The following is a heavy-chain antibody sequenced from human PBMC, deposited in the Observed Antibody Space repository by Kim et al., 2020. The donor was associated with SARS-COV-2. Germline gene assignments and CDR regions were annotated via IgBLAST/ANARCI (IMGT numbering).Heavy chain of an antibody. CDR2: IKQDGSEK. D-gene: IGHD2-15*01. V-gene: IGHV3-7*01. Sequence: GGSLRLSCAASGFTFSSYWMSWVRQAPGKGLEWVANIKQDGSEKYYVDSVKGRFTISRDNAKNSLYLQMNSLRAEDTAVYYCARALYHRRKYCSGGSCYSLLYYYYGMDVWGQGTTVTVSS. CDR1: GFTFSSYW. CDR3: ARALYHRRKYCSGGSCYSLLYYYYGMDV. J-gene: IGHJ6*02.